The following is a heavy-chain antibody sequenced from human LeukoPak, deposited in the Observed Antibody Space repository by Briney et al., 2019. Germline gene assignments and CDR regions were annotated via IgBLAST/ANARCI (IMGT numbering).Heavy chain of an antibody. J-gene: IGHJ4*02. D-gene: IGHD1-26*01. CDR1: GFTFSSYA. V-gene: IGHV3-23*01. Sequence: GGSLRLSCAASGFTFSSYAMSWVRQAPGKGLEWVSAISGSGGSTYYADSVKGRFTISRDNSKNTLHLQMNSLRAEDTAVYYCAKRLVGATTIDYWGQGTLVTVSS. CDR2: ISGSGGST. CDR3: AKRLVGATTIDY.